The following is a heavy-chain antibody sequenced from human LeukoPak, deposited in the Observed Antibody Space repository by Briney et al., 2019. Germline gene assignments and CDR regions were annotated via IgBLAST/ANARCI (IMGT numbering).Heavy chain of an antibody. CDR1: GFTFNSYG. J-gene: IGHJ4*02. CDR3: ARDRAAAELDY. CDR2: IWYDGSNK. Sequence: GGSLRLSCAASGFTFNSYGLHWVRQAPGKGLEWVAVIWYDGSNKFYADSVKGRFTISRDNSKNTLYLQMNSLRVEDTAVYYCARDRAAAELDYWGQATLVTVSS. D-gene: IGHD6-13*01. V-gene: IGHV3-33*01.